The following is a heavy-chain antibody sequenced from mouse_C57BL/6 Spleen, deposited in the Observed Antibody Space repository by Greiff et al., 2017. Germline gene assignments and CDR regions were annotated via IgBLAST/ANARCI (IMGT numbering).Heavy chain of an antibody. V-gene: IGHV1-50*01. CDR1: GYTFTSYW. CDR2: IDPSDSYT. Sequence: QVQLQQPGAELVKPGASVKLSCKASGYTFTSYWMQWVKQRPGQGLEWIGEIDPSDSYTNYNQKFKGKATLTVDPSSSTAYMQLSSLTSEDSAVYYCARRYYGSSHWYFEVWGTGTTVTVSS. J-gene: IGHJ1*03. D-gene: IGHD1-1*01. CDR3: ARRYYGSSHWYFEV.